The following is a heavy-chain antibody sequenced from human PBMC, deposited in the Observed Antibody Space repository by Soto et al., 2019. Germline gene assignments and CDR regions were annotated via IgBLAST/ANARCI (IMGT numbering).Heavy chain of an antibody. CDR1: GFTFSSYW. D-gene: IGHD4-4*01. CDR3: ARELHSTVMDWFYP. V-gene: IGHV3-74*01. Sequence: GGSLRLSCAASGFTFSSYWMHWVRQAPGKGLVWVSRINSDGSSTSYADSVKGRFTISRDNAKNTLYLQMNSLRAEDTAVYYCARELHSTVMDWFYPWSHGSLVADSS. J-gene: IGHJ5*02. CDR2: INSDGSST.